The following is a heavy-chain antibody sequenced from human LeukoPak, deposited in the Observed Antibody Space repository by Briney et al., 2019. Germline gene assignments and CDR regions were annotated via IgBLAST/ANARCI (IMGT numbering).Heavy chain of an antibody. D-gene: IGHD2-15*01. V-gene: IGHV4-34*01. CDR3: ARVSWSGGSCYLKGRDYFDY. Sequence: PSETLSLTCAVYGGSFSGYYWSWIRQPPGKGLEWIGEINHSGSTNYNPSLKSRVTISVDTSKNQFSLKLSSVTAADTAGYYCARVSWSGGSCYLKGRDYFDYWGQGTLVTVSS. CDR1: GGSFSGYY. J-gene: IGHJ4*02. CDR2: INHSGST.